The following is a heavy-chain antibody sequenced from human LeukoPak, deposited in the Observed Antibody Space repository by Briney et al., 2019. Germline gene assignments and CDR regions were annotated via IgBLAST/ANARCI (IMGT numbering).Heavy chain of an antibody. Sequence: SETLSLTCAVYGGSFSGYYWSWIRQPPGKGLEWIGEINHSGSTNYNPSLKSRVTISVDTSKNQFSLKLSSVTAADTAVYYCASPRTVGVQFDYWGQGTLVTVSS. CDR2: INHSGST. V-gene: IGHV4-34*01. CDR3: ASPRTVGVQFDY. J-gene: IGHJ4*02. D-gene: IGHD4-23*01. CDR1: GGSFSGYY.